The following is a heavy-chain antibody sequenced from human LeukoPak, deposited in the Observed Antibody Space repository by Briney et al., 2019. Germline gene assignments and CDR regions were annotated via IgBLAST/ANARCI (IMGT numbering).Heavy chain of an antibody. J-gene: IGHJ6*03. CDR1: GFTVHSNY. CDR3: ARVCGGGVVVREYYMDV. CDR2: IDRSGVT. V-gene: IGHV3-53*01. Sequence: GGSLRLSCAASGFTVHSNYMSWVRQAPGKGLEWVSVIDRSGVTHYADSVKGRFTISRDNAKNSLYLQMSSLRAEDTAVYYCARVCGGGVVVREYYMDVWGKGTTVTVSS. D-gene: IGHD2-2*01.